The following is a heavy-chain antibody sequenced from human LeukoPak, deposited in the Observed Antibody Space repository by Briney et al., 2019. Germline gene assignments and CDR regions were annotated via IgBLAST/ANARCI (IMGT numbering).Heavy chain of an antibody. CDR2: INAGNGNT. CDR3: AREGTRRFSSGWSHYYYGMDV. D-gene: IGHD6-19*01. V-gene: IGHV1-3*01. J-gene: IGHJ6*02. CDR1: GYTFTSYA. Sequence: ASVKVSCKASGYTFTSYAMHWVRQAPGQRLEWMGWINAGNGNTKYSQKFQGRVTITRDTSASTAYMELSSLRSEDTAVYYCAREGTRRFSSGWSHYYYGMDVWGQGTTVTVPS.